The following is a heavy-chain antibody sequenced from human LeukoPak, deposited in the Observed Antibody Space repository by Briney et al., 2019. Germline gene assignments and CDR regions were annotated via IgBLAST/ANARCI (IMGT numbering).Heavy chain of an antibody. CDR2: ISGDGDNT. J-gene: IGHJ4*02. V-gene: IGHV3-43*02. D-gene: IGHD6-13*01. CDR3: AKRGHYSINWYHYFDY. CDR1: GFTLDDYA. Sequence: GGSLRLSCVASGFTLDDYALHRVRQAPGKGLEWISLISGDGDNTYYADSVKGRFTISRDNSKNTLFLQMNSLRPDDTAVYYCAKRGHYSINWYHYFDYWGQGTLVTVSS.